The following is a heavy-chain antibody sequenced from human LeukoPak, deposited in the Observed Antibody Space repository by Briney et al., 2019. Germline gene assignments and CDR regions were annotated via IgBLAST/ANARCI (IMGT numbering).Heavy chain of an antibody. CDR1: GGSISSYY. CDR3: ARIRTLYDFWSGVV. J-gene: IGHJ4*02. Sequence: PSETLSLTCTVSGGSISSYYWSWIRQPAGKGLEWIGRIYTSGSTNYNPSLKSRVTMSVDTSKNQFSLKLSSVTAADPAVYYCARIRTLYDFWSGVVWGQGTLVTVSS. CDR2: IYTSGST. D-gene: IGHD3-3*01. V-gene: IGHV4-4*07.